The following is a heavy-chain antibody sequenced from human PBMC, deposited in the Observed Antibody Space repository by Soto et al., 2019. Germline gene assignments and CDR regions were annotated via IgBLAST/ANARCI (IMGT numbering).Heavy chain of an antibody. D-gene: IGHD6-13*01. V-gene: IGHV3-30*18. CDR2: ISYGGSER. CDR1: GFTFSTYG. Sequence: QVQVVESGGGVVQPGRSLRLSCAASGFTFSTYGMHWVRQAPGEGLEWVAFISYGGSERYYTDSVKGRFTISRDNSKDTLSLQTDSLRAEDTAVYFCAKGGAASGTPFDYWGQGTLVTVSS. CDR3: AKGGAASGTPFDY. J-gene: IGHJ4*02.